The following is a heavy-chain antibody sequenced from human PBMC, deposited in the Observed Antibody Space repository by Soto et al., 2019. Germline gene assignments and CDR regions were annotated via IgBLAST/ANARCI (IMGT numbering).Heavy chain of an antibody. V-gene: IGHV3-11*01. Sequence: QVQLVESGGGLVKPGGSLRLSCAASGFTFSDYYMSWIRQAQGKGLEWVSYISSSGSIIYYADSVKGRFTIYRDNAKNSLYLQMNSLRAEDTAVYYCARVPGGLARSRYYFDYWGQGTLVTVSS. D-gene: IGHD3-3*02. CDR3: ARVPGGLARSRYYFDY. J-gene: IGHJ4*02. CDR1: GFTFSDYY. CDR2: ISSSGSII.